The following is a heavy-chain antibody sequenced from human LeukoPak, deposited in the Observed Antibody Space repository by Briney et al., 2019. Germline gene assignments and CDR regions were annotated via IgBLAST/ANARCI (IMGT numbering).Heavy chain of an antibody. D-gene: IGHD3-16*01. J-gene: IGHJ6*02. CDR1: GFTFSSYS. Sequence: GGSLRLSCAASGFTFSSYSMNWVRQAPGKGLEWVSYISSSSSPIYYADSVRGRFTISRDNADNSLYLQMNDLRAEDTAVYYCARGRVITFGGGGYYYYYGMDVWGQGTTVTVSS. CDR2: ISSSSSPI. V-gene: IGHV3-48*01. CDR3: ARGRVITFGGGGYYYYYGMDV.